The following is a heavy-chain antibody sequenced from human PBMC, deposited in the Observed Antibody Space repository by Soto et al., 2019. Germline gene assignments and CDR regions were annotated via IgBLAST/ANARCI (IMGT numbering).Heavy chain of an antibody. J-gene: IGHJ6*02. CDR2: IYYSGST. D-gene: IGHD3-10*01. CDR1: GGSVSSYY. Sequence: PSETLSLTCTVSGGSVSSYYWSWIRQPPGKRLEWIGYIYYSGSTNYNPSLKSRVTISVDTSKNQFSLKLSSVTAADTAVYYCTRDGRVTMVRGVTKQEGYYCGMDVSGQGTTVTVSS. CDR3: TRDGRVTMVRGVTKQEGYYCGMDV. V-gene: IGHV4-59*02.